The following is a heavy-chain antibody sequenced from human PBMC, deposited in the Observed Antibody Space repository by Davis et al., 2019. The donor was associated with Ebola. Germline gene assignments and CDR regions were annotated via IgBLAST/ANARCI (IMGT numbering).Heavy chain of an antibody. V-gene: IGHV1-69*04. CDR2: IIPILGIA. CDR3: AREDETITSGMDV. D-gene: IGHD1-14*01. Sequence: SVKVSCKASGYTFTSYGISWVRQAPGQGLEWMGRIIPILGIANYAQKFQGRVTITADKSTSTAYMELSSLRSEDTAVYYCAREDETITSGMDVWGQGTTVTVSS. J-gene: IGHJ6*02. CDR1: GYTFTSYG.